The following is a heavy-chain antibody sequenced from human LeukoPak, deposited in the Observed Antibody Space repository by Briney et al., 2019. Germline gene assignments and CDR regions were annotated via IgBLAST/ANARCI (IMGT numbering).Heavy chain of an antibody. CDR2: IWYDGSNK. CDR3: ARERSTVPAASFVDY. CDR1: GFTFSSYG. D-gene: IGHD2-2*01. J-gene: IGHJ4*02. V-gene: IGHV3-33*01. Sequence: PGRSQRLSCAASGFTFSSYGMHWVRQAPGKGLEWVAVIWYDGSNKYYADSVKGRFTISRDNSKNTLYLQMNSLRAEDTAVYYCARERSTVPAASFVDYWGQGTLVTVSS.